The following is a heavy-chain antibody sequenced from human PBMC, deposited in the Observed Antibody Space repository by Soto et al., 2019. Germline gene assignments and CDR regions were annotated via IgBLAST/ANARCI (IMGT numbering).Heavy chain of an antibody. CDR3: ARIPVDTSMVYWLDP. J-gene: IGHJ5*02. CDR2: IYYSGNT. Sequence: PSETLSLTCTVSGGSVSSGDYYWSWIRQPPGKGLEWIGYIYYSGNTNYNPSLKSRVIISVDTSKNLFSLKPTSVTAADTAVYYCARIPVDTSMVYWLDPWGQGTLVTVSS. V-gene: IGHV4-61*08. CDR1: GGSVSSGDYY. D-gene: IGHD5-18*01.